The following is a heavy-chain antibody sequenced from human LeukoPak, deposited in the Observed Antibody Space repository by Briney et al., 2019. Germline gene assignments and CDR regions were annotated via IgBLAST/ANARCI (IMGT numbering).Heavy chain of an antibody. Sequence: SETLSLTCTVSGGSISSGSYYWSWIRQPAGKGLEWIGRIHNSGSTNCNRSLKSRVTMSVDTSKNQFSLKLSSVTAADTAVYYCARDRYYYGSGNYRLFDYWGQGTLVTVSS. CDR1: GGSISSGSYY. J-gene: IGHJ4*02. CDR3: ARDRYYYGSGNYRLFDY. D-gene: IGHD3-10*01. V-gene: IGHV4-61*02. CDR2: IHNSGST.